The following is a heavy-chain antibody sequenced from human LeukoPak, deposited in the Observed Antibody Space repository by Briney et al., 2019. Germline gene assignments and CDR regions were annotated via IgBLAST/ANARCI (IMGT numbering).Heavy chain of an antibody. J-gene: IGHJ4*02. CDR2: IYYSGST. V-gene: IGHV4-59*02. CDR1: GGSVSSYY. D-gene: IGHD3-10*01. Sequence: PSETLSLTCTVSGGSVSSYYWSWIRQPPGKGLEWIGYIYYSGSTNYNPSLKSRVTISVDTSKNQFSLKLSSVTAADTAVYYCARDVVGRGFNYYGSGSYYDYWGQGTLVIVSS. CDR3: ARDVVGRGFNYYGSGSYYDY.